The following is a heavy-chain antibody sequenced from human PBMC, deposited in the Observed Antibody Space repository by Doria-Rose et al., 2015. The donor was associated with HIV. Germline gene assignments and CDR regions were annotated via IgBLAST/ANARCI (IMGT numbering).Heavy chain of an antibody. CDR3: ARDHYDSGGYYRD. CDR1: S. D-gene: IGHD3-22*01. Sequence: SMNWVRQVPGKGLEWVSSISSSSEYIYYVDSVQGRFTISRDNAKNSVYLQMNSLRTEDTAVYYCARDHYDSGGYYRDWGQGTLVTVSS. J-gene: IGHJ4*02. CDR2: ISSSSEYI. V-gene: IGHV3-21*03.